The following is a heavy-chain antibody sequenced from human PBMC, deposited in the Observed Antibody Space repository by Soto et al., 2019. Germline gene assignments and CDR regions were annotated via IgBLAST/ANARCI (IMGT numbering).Heavy chain of an antibody. J-gene: IGHJ4*02. D-gene: IGHD6-19*01. CDR3: AREWDNKSEHSSGWYDDF. V-gene: IGHV1-18*01. CDR1: GYTFSSYG. CDR2: ISGYSGHT. Sequence: QVQLVQSGAEVKKPEASVKVSCKASGYTFSSYGISWVRQAPGQGLEWMGWISGYSGHTYYAQKFQGRVTMTTDTSTNTVYMELRSLRSDDTAVYYCAREWDNKSEHSSGWYDDFWGQGTLVTVSS.